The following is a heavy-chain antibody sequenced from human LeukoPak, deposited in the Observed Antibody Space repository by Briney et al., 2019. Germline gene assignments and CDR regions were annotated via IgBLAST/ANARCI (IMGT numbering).Heavy chain of an antibody. V-gene: IGHV4-59*01. CDR2: IYYSGST. Sequence: SETLSLTCTVSGVSISSYYWSWIRQPPGKGLEWIGYIYYSGSTNYNPSLKSRVTISVDTSKNQFSLKLTSVTAADTAVYYCARGRYGDYGFDYWGQGTLVTVSS. CDR1: GVSISSYY. J-gene: IGHJ4*02. D-gene: IGHD4-17*01. CDR3: ARGRYGDYGFDY.